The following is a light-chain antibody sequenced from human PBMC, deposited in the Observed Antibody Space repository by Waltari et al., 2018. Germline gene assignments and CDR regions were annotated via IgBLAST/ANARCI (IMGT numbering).Light chain of an antibody. Sequence: DIVMTQSPDSLAVTLGERATINCKSSQSVLYNSNDKNYLAWYQQKPGQPPKLLIYWASTRESGVPDRFSGSGSGTDFTLTISSLQAEDVAVYYCQQYYRSRTFGQGTKVEIK. V-gene: IGKV4-1*01. CDR3: QQYYRSRT. J-gene: IGKJ1*01. CDR1: QSVLYNSNDKNY. CDR2: WAS.